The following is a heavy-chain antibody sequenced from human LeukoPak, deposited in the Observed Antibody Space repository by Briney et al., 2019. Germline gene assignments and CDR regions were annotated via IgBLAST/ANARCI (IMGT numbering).Heavy chain of an antibody. CDR2: MNPNSGNT. D-gene: IGHD6-13*01. CDR1: GYTFTSYD. V-gene: IGHV1-8*01. Sequence: GASVKVSCKASGYTFTSYDINRVRQATGQGLEWMGWMNPNSGNTGYAQKFQGRVTMTRNTSISTAYMELSSLRSEDTAVYYCARGRVGIAAAGTRRRYYYYMDVWGKGTTVTVSS. J-gene: IGHJ6*03. CDR3: ARGRVGIAAAGTRRRYYYYMDV.